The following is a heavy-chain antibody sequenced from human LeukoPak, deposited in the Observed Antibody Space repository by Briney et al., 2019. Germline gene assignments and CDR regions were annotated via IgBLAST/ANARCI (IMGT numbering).Heavy chain of an antibody. J-gene: IGHJ4*02. Sequence: ASVKVSCKASGGTFSSYAISWVRQAPGQGLEWMRGIIPIFGTANYAQKFQGRVTITTDESTSTAYMELSSLRSEDTAVYYCARARVAEDQPFDYWGQGTLVTVSS. D-gene: IGHD2-2*01. V-gene: IGHV1-69*05. CDR2: IIPIFGTA. CDR1: GGTFSSYA. CDR3: ARARVAEDQPFDY.